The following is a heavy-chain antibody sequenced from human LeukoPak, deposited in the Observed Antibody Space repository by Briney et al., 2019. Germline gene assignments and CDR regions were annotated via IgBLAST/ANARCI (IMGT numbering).Heavy chain of an antibody. CDR1: RYSISSGYY. Sequence: PSETLSLTCSVSRYSISSGYYWAWIRQPPGKGLEWIGSIYYSGSTNYNPSLKSRVTISVDTSKNQFSLKLSSVTAADTAVYYCARVGVERRLSQESLCDYWGQGTLVTVSS. D-gene: IGHD1-1*01. J-gene: IGHJ4*02. CDR2: IYYSGST. CDR3: ARVGVERRLSQESLCDY. V-gene: IGHV4-38-2*02.